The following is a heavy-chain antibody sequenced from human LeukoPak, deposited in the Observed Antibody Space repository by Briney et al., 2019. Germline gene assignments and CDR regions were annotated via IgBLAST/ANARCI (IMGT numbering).Heavy chain of an antibody. CDR3: ARCIVGARGPSAFDI. D-gene: IGHD1-26*01. Sequence: ASVKVSCTASGGTFSSYAISWVRQAPGQGLEWMGGIIPIFGTANYAQKFQGRVTMTRDMSTSTVYMELSSLRSEDTAVYYCARCIVGARGPSAFDIWGQGTMVTVSS. V-gene: IGHV1-69*05. CDR1: GGTFSSYA. CDR2: IIPIFGTA. J-gene: IGHJ3*02.